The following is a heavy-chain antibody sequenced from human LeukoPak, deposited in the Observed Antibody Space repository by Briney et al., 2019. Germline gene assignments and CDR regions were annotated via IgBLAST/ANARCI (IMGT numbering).Heavy chain of an antibody. J-gene: IGHJ6*03. V-gene: IGHV3-64*01. CDR3: ARDTYYDFWSGFENYYYYYMDV. CDR2: ISSNGGST. CDR1: GFTFSSYA. D-gene: IGHD3-3*01. Sequence: GGSLRLSCAASGFTFSSYAMHWVRQAPGKGLEYVSAISSNGGSTYYANSVKGRFTISRDNSKNTLYLQMGSLRAEDTAVYYCARDTYYDFWSGFENYYYYYMDVWGKGTTVTVSS.